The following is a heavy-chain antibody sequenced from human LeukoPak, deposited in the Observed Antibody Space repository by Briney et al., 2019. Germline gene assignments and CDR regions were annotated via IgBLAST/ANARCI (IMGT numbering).Heavy chain of an antibody. CDR1: ASAFSRSW. V-gene: IGHV3-7*01. Sequence: PGGSLRLSCEASASAFSRSWMSWVRQAPGKGPEWVALMRLPGNPIYYLESVKGRFTISRDNTKNLLYLQMNNLRAEDTAVYYCVIDRGAHWGQGTLVTVSS. CDR3: VIDRGAH. J-gene: IGHJ4*02. CDR2: MRLPGNPI.